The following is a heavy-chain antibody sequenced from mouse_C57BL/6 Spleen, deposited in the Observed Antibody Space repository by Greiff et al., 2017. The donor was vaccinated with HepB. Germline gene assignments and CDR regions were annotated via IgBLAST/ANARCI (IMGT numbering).Heavy chain of an antibody. J-gene: IGHJ1*03. CDR3: ARSYYVNSGYFDG. Sequence: QVQLQQSGAELARPGASVKLSCKASGYTFTSYGISWVKQRTGQGLEWIGEIYPRSGNTYYNEKFKGKATLTADKSSSTAYMELRSLTSEDSAVYFCARSYYVNSGYFDGWGTGTPSTVSS. CDR2: IYPRSGNT. CDR1: GYTFTSYG. D-gene: IGHD2-10*01. V-gene: IGHV1-81*01.